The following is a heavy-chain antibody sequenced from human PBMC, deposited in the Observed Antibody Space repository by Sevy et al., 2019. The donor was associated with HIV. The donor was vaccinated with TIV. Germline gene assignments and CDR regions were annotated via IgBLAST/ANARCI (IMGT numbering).Heavy chain of an antibody. J-gene: IGHJ4*02. CDR3: AREKDPYCGGDCYYGY. CDR1: GGTFSSYA. V-gene: IGHV1-69*13. CDR2: IIPIFGTA. Sequence: ASVKVSCKASGGTFSSYAISWVRQAPGQGLEWMGGIIPIFGTANYAQKFQGRVTITADESTSTAYMELRSLRSDDTAVYYCAREKDPYCGGDCYYGYWGQGTLVTVSS. D-gene: IGHD2-21*02.